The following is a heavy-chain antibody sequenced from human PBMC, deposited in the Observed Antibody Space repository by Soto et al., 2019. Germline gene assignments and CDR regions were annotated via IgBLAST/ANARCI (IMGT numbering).Heavy chain of an antibody. CDR2: IYNSGNT. CDR3: ARVSGSYYYGMDV. D-gene: IGHD1-26*01. CDR1: GGSISSGGYS. J-gene: IGHJ6*02. Sequence: PSETLSLTCAVSGGSISSGGYSWSWIRQPPGKGLEWIGYIYNSGNTYYNPSLKSRLTISVDTSKNQFSLKLSSVTAADAAMYYCARVSGSYYYGMDVWGQGTTVTVSS. V-gene: IGHV4-30-2*05.